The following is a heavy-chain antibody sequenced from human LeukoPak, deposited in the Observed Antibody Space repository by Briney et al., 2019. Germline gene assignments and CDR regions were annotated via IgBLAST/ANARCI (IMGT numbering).Heavy chain of an antibody. D-gene: IGHD2-21*01. CDR3: ARADRLHGGPYLIGP. CDR1: GYSFTDYY. J-gene: IGHJ5*02. Sequence: ASVKVSCKTSGYSFTDYYMHWVRQAPGQGLECMGWINPNSGGTSSAQKFQGRVTMTRDTSITTVYMEVSWLTSDDTAIYYCARADRLHGGPYLIGPWGQGTLVTVSS. V-gene: IGHV1-2*02. CDR2: INPNSGGT.